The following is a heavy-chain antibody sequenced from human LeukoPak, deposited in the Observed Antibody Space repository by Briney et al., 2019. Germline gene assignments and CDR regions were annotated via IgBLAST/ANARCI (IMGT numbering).Heavy chain of an antibody. V-gene: IGHV4-61*01. CDR2: IYYSGST. CDR1: GGSVSSANYY. Sequence: SETLSLTCSVSGGSVSSANYYWSWVRQPPGKGLEWIGYIYYSGSTTYNPSLKSRVTISVDTSKNQFSLKLTSVTAADTGVYYCARHPRGGPYFDYWGQGTLVTVSS. J-gene: IGHJ4*02. D-gene: IGHD3-16*01. CDR3: ARHPRGGPYFDY.